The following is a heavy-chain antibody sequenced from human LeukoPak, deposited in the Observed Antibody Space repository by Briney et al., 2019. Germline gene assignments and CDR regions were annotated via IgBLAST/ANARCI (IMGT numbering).Heavy chain of an antibody. D-gene: IGHD2-2*01. CDR3: ARGVAGGRYCSSTSCFWFDP. J-gene: IGHJ5*02. CDR2: IYFTGFT. CDR1: DGSISDSY. Sequence: KTSETLSLTCTVTDGSISDSYWSWIRQSPGKGLEWIGYIYFTGFTHYNPSLKSRVTMSVALSKNQFSLNLNSVTAADTAVYYCARGVAGGRYCSSTSCFWFDPWGQGTLVTVSS. V-gene: IGHV4-4*08.